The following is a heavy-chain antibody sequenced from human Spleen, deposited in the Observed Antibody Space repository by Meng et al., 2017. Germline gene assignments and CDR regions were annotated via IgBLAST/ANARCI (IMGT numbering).Heavy chain of an antibody. CDR2: IWYDGSNK. CDR3: ARDANHYLDY. Sequence: QVQLVESGGGVVQPWGSLRLSCAASGFTFSDYGMHWVRQAPGKGLEWVAVIWYDGSNKYYGDFVKGRFTISRDYSKNMLYLQMNSLRAEDTAVYYCARDANHYLDYWGQGTLVTVSS. CDR1: GFTFSDYG. V-gene: IGHV3-33*01. J-gene: IGHJ4*02.